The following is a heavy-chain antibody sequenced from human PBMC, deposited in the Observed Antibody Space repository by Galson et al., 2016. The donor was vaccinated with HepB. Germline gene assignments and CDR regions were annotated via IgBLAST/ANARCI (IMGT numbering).Heavy chain of an antibody. CDR3: ASSGWQIFDY. Sequence: SLRLSCAASGFTFSSYGMNWVRQAPGKGLEWVSYISSTGNTIYYADSVKGRFTISRDNAKNSLYLQMNSLRAEDTAVYYCASSGWQIFDYWGQGALVTVSS. J-gene: IGHJ4*02. V-gene: IGHV3-48*03. D-gene: IGHD6-19*01. CDR1: GFTFSSYG. CDR2: ISSTGNTI.